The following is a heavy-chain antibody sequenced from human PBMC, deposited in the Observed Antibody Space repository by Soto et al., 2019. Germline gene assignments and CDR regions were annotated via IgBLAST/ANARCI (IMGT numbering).Heavy chain of an antibody. CDR2: ISAYNGNT. D-gene: IGHD6-13*01. CDR1: GYTFTSYS. J-gene: IGHJ4*02. Sequence: ASVKVSCKASGYTFTSYSISWVRQAPGQGLEWMGWISAYNGNTNYAQKLQGRVTMTTDTSTSTAYMELRSLRSDDTAVYYCARDFVSIELEQQLVLEDYWGQGTLVTVSS. CDR3: ARDFVSIELEQQLVLEDY. V-gene: IGHV1-18*01.